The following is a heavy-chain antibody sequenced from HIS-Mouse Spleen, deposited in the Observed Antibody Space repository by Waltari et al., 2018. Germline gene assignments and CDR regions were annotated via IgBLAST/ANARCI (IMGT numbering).Heavy chain of an antibody. CDR1: GGSFSGSY. D-gene: IGHD1-26*01. Sequence: QVQLQQWGAGLLKPSETLSLTCAVYGGSFSGSYWSWIRQPPGKGLEWIGEINHSGSTNYNPSLKSRVTISVDTSKNQFSLKLSSVTAADTAVYYCATYSGSYSGNWFDPWGQGTLVTVSS. CDR3: ATYSGSYSGNWFDP. J-gene: IGHJ5*02. V-gene: IGHV4-34*01. CDR2: INHSGST.